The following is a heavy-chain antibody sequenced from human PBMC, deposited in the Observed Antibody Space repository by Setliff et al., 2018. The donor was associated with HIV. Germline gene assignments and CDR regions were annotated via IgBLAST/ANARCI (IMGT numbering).Heavy chain of an antibody. V-gene: IGHV1-2*02. CDR3: ARDPTGPTGEDY. Sequence: ASVKVSCKTSGYTFTGYYMHWVRQAPGQGLEWMGWINPNSGGTNYAQKFQGRVTMTRDTSISTAYMELSRLRSDDTAVYYCARDPTGPTGEDYWGQGTLVTVSS. CDR2: INPNSGGT. D-gene: IGHD1-1*01. CDR1: GYTFTGYY. J-gene: IGHJ4*02.